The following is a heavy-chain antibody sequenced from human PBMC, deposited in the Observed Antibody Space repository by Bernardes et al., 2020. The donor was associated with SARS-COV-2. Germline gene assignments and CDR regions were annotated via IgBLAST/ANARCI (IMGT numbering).Heavy chain of an antibody. J-gene: IGHJ6*02. CDR2: IYSSGSS. CDR1: GASISSSNYY. Sequence: ETLSLTCTVSGASISSSNYYWGWIRQPPGKGLEWVGSIYSSGSSYYNPSLQSRVSASVDTSTNQFSLRLAFMTAADTAVYYCAGSSCGIDCYIGGLRSWDYGMDVWGRGTTVTVSS. V-gene: IGHV4-39*01. D-gene: IGHD2-21*02. CDR3: AGSSCGIDCYIGGLRSWDYGMDV.